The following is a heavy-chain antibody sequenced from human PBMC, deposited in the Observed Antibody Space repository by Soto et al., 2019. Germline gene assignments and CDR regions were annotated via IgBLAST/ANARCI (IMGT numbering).Heavy chain of an antibody. CDR2: INHSGST. Sequence: SETLSLTCAVYGGSFSGYYWSWIRQPPGKGLEWIGEINHSGSTNYNPSLKSRVTISVDTSKNQSSLKLSSVTAADTAVYYCASYGGNSSHYYYYYMDVWGKGTTVTVSS. CDR1: GGSFSGYY. V-gene: IGHV4-34*01. D-gene: IGHD2-21*02. J-gene: IGHJ6*03. CDR3: ASYGGNSSHYYYYYMDV.